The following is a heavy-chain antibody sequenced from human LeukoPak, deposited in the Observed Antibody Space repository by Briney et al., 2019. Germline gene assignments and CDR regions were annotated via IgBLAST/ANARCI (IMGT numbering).Heavy chain of an antibody. D-gene: IGHD5-18*01. V-gene: IGHV4-34*01. CDR1: GGSFSGYY. CDR2: INHSGST. CDR3: ARGLEIQLWNRLGTFGY. J-gene: IGHJ4*02. Sequence: PSETLSLTCAVYGGSFSGYYWSWIRQPPGKGLEWIGEINHSGSTNYNPSLKSRVTISVDTSKNQFSLKLSSVTAADTAVYYCARGLEIQLWNRLGTFGYWGQGTLVTVSS.